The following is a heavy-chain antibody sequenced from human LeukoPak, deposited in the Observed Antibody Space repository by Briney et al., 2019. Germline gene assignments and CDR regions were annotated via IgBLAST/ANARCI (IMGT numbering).Heavy chain of an antibody. D-gene: IGHD3-3*01. Sequence: GGSLRLSCAASGFTFSSYEMNWVRQAPGKGLEYVSAISSNGGSTYYANSVKGRFTISRDNSKNTLYLQMGSLRAEDMAVYYCARGGVFGVVITYYFDYWGQGTLVTVSS. V-gene: IGHV3-64*01. CDR1: GFTFSSYE. J-gene: IGHJ4*02. CDR3: ARGGVFGVVITYYFDY. CDR2: ISSNGGST.